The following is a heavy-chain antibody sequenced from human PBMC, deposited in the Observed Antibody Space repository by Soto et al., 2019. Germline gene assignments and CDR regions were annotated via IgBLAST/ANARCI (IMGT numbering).Heavy chain of an antibody. J-gene: IGHJ6*02. V-gene: IGHV1-69*01. CDR1: GGTFSSYA. Sequence: QVQLVQSGAEVKKPGSSVKVSCKASGGTFSSYAISWVRQAPGQGLEWMGGIIPIFGTANYAQKFQGRVTITADESTSTAYMELSSLRSEDTAVYYCARDRAYYDSSGYYLYYYYGRDVWGQGTTVTVSS. CDR2: IIPIFGTA. CDR3: ARDRAYYDSSGYYLYYYYGRDV. D-gene: IGHD3-22*01.